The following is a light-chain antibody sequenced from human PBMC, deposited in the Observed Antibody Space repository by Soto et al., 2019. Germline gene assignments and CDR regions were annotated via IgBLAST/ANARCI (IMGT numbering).Light chain of an antibody. V-gene: IGKV3-20*01. CDR1: QSVSSY. J-gene: IGKJ1*01. CDR2: GAS. CDR3: QQYSSSGT. Sequence: EIVLTQSPATLSLSPWERATLSCRASQSVSSYLAWYQQKPGQAPRLLIYGASNRATGIPDRFSGSGSGTDFTLTISRLEPEDFAVYYCQQYSSSGTFGQGTKVDI.